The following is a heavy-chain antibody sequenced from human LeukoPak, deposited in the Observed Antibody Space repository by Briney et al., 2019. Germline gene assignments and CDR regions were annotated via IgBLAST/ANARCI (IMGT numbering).Heavy chain of an antibody. CDR2: IRYDGSNK. CDR3: AKGHRHLSYYMDV. J-gene: IGHJ6*03. V-gene: IGHV3-30*02. Sequence: PGRSLRLSCAASGFTFSSYGMHWVRQAPGKGLEWVAFIRYDGSNKYYADSVKGRFTISRDNSKNTLYLQMNSLRAEDTAVYYCAKGHRHLSYYMDVWGKGTTVTVSS. D-gene: IGHD3-16*02. CDR1: GFTFSSYG.